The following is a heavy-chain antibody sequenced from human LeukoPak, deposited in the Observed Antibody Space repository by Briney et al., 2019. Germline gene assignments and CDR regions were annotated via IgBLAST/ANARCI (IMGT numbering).Heavy chain of an antibody. V-gene: IGHV3-53*01. CDR2: IYSGGST. Sequence: GGSLRLSCAASGFTVSSNYMSWVRQAPGKGLEWVSVIYSGGSTYYADSVKGRFTISRDNSKNTLYLQMNSLRAEDTAVYYCARVAEDADYFDYWGQGTLVTVSS. J-gene: IGHJ4*02. CDR1: GFTVSSNY. CDR3: ARVAEDADYFDY. D-gene: IGHD2-15*01.